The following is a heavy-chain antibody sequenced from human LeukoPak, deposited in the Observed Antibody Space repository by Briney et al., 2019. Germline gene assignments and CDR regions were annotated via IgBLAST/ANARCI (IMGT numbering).Heavy chain of an antibody. CDR2: ISSSSSYI. CDR3: AREGQIVAAPATDAFDI. V-gene: IGHV3-21*01. D-gene: IGHD2-2*01. Sequence: GGSLRLSCAASGFTFSSYSMNWVRQAPGKGLEWVSSISSSSSYIYYADSVKGRFTISRDNAKNSLYLQMNSLRAEDTAVYYCAREGQIVAAPATDAFDICGQGTMVTVSS. J-gene: IGHJ3*02. CDR1: GFTFSSYS.